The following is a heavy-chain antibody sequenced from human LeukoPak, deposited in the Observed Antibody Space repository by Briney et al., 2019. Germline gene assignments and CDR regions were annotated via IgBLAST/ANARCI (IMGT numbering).Heavy chain of an antibody. CDR1: GFTFSDAW. D-gene: IGHD3-9*01. Sequence: PGGSLRLSCVGSGFTFSDAWMSWVRQAPGKGLEWVGRIKSKSDGGTIDYAAPVKGRFTISRDDSRNTLYLQMNSLRAEDTAVYYCAARTGGGYDILTGYYKYYYYGMDVWGQGTTVTVSS. V-gene: IGHV3-15*01. J-gene: IGHJ6*02. CDR2: IKSKSDGGTI. CDR3: AARTGGGYDILTGYYKYYYYGMDV.